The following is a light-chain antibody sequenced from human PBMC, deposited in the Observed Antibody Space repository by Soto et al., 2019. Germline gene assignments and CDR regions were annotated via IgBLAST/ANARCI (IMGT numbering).Light chain of an antibody. J-gene: IGKJ1*01. V-gene: IGKV3-20*01. Sequence: ETVLTQSPGTLSLSPGERATLSCRASQSVSSSYLAWYQRKPGQAPRLLIYGASSRATGIPDRFSGGGSGTDFTLTISRLEPEDFAVYYCQQYHNSPPTFGQGTKVEIK. CDR2: GAS. CDR3: QQYHNSPPT. CDR1: QSVSSSY.